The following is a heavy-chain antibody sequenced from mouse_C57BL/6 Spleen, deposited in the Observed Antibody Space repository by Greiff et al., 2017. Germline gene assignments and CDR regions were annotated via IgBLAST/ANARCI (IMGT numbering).Heavy chain of an antibody. CDR1: GYAFSSSW. Sequence: QVQLQQSGPELVKPGASVKISCKASGYAFSSSWMNWVKQRPGKGLEWIGRIYPGDGDTNYNGKFKGKATLTADKSSSTAYMQLSSLTSEDSAVYFCARSNYYGSSQYYFGYWGQGTTLTVAS. J-gene: IGHJ2*01. V-gene: IGHV1-82*01. CDR2: IYPGDGDT. D-gene: IGHD1-1*01. CDR3: ARSNYYGSSQYYFGY.